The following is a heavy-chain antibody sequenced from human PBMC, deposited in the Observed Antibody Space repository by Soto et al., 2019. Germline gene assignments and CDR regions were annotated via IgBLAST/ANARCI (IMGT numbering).Heavy chain of an antibody. Sequence: QVQLVQSGAEVKKPGSSVKVSCKASGGTFSSYAISWVRQAPGQGLEWMGGIIPIFGTANYAQKFQGRVTITADESTRTAYMELSSLRSEDTAVYYCARVLWFGELSESGGWFDPWGQGTLVTVSS. CDR3: ARVLWFGELSESGGWFDP. V-gene: IGHV1-69*01. D-gene: IGHD3-10*01. CDR2: IIPIFGTA. J-gene: IGHJ5*02. CDR1: GGTFSSYA.